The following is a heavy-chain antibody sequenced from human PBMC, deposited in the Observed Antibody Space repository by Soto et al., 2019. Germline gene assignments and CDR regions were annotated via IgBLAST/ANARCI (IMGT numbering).Heavy chain of an antibody. CDR3: AKDQYSYGTTYYYYGMDV. Sequence: GGSLRLSCAASGFTFSSYGMRWVRQAPGKGLEWVAVISYDGSNKYYADSVKGRFTISRDNSKNTLYLQMNSLRAEDTAVYYCAKDQYSYGTTYYYYGMDVWGQGTRVTVSS. V-gene: IGHV3-30*18. CDR1: GFTFSSYG. CDR2: ISYDGSNK. D-gene: IGHD5-18*01. J-gene: IGHJ6*02.